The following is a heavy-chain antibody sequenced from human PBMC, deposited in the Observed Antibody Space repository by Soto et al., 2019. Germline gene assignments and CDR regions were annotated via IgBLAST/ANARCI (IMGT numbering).Heavy chain of an antibody. CDR2: IHGDGSDT. V-gene: IGHV3-74*01. CDR1: GFTFSRYW. J-gene: IGHJ3*02. CDR3: ARGWPAVGAADVFDN. Sequence: EVQLVESGGDLIQGGGSLRLSCAASGFTFSRYWMHWVRQVPGKGLVWVSRIHGDGSDTGYAESVRGRFTISRDNAKNTLYLQMNSLKVEDAGVYYCARGWPAVGAADVFDNWGQGTMVTVSS. D-gene: IGHD6-19*01.